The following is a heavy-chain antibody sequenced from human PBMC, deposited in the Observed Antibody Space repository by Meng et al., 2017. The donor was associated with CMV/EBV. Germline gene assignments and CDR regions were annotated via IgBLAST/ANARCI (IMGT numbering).Heavy chain of an antibody. CDR2: MSTNRGNT. D-gene: IGHD2-2*02. V-gene: IGHV1-8*03. CDR3: ARGHYYCRGISCYSLDY. CDR1: GCTFPTYD. J-gene: IGHJ4*02. Sequence: SVPVSCQPSGCTFPTYDLNWVRQAPGQGLEWMGWMSTNRGNTGSAQKFQARVTFSRNTSMNTAYMELSSLRSEYTAVYYGARGHYYCRGISCYSLDYWGQGTLVTVSS.